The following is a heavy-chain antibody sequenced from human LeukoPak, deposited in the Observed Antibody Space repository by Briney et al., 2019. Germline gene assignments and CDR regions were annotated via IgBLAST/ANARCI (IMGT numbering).Heavy chain of an antibody. D-gene: IGHD5-12*01. Sequence: PGGSLRLSCAASGFTFSRYAMSWVRQAPGKGLEWVSTISGSGGSTYYADSVKGRFTISRDTSKNTLYLQMNSLRAEDTAVYYCAKVLRSQYYFDYWGQGTLVTVSS. CDR3: AKVLRSQYYFDY. V-gene: IGHV3-23*01. CDR2: ISGSGGST. J-gene: IGHJ4*02. CDR1: GFTFSRYA.